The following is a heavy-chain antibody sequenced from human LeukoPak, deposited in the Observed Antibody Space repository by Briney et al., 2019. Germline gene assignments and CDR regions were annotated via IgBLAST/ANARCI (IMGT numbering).Heavy chain of an antibody. V-gene: IGHV3-30*18. CDR3: AKDQVAVAGIEY. D-gene: IGHD6-19*01. CDR2: ISYDGSNK. J-gene: IGHJ4*02. CDR1: GFTFSSYG. Sequence: PGRSLRLSCAASGFTFSSYGMHWVRQAPGKGLEWVAVISYDGSNKYYADSVKGRFTISRDNSKNTLYLQMNSLRAEDTAVYYCAKDQVAVAGIEYWGQGTLVTVSS.